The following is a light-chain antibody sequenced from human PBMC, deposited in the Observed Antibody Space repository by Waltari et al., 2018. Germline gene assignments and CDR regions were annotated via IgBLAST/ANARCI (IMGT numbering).Light chain of an antibody. CDR1: ILGNKY. Sequence: SYELTQPPSVSVSPGQTASITCSGDILGNKYASWYQQKPGQSPLLVIYQDTKRPSEIPERFSGSKSANAATLTITGTQAMEEADYYCQALGTGAWVFGGGTKLTVL. CDR3: QALGTGAWV. J-gene: IGLJ3*02. CDR2: QDT. V-gene: IGLV3-1*01.